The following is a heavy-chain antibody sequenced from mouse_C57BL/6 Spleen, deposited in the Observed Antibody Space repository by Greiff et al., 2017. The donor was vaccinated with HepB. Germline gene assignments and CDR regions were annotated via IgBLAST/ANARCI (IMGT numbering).Heavy chain of an antibody. V-gene: IGHV10-1*01. CDR2: IRSKSNNYAT. CDR3: VRNDYYGRTLDY. CDR1: GFSFNTYA. D-gene: IGHD1-1*01. J-gene: IGHJ2*01. Sequence: DVQLQESGGGLVQPKGSLKLSCAASGFSFNTYAMNWVRQAPGKGLEWVARIRSKSNNYATYYADSVKDRFTISRDDSESMLYLQMNNLKTEDTAMYDWVRNDYYGRTLDYWGQGTTLTVSS.